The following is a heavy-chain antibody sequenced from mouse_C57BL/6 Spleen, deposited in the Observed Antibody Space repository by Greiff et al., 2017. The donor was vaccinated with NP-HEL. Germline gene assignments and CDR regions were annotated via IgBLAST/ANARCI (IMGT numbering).Heavy chain of an antibody. CDR2: ISDGGSYT. CDR1: GFTFSSYA. V-gene: IGHV5-4*01. CDR3: ARDNGYWYFDV. J-gene: IGHJ1*03. Sequence: EVQRVESGGGLVKPGGSLKLSCAASGFTFSSYAMSWVRQTPEKRLEWVATISDGGSYTYYPDNVKGRFTISRVNAKNNLYLQMSHLKSEDTAMYYCARDNGYWYFDVWGTGTTVTVSS.